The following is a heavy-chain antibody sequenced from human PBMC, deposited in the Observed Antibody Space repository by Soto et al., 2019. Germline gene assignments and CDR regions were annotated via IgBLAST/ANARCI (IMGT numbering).Heavy chain of an antibody. CDR2: IWCDGSNQ. V-gene: IGHV3-33*01. Sequence: QVQLVESGGGVVQPGRSLRLSCAASGFTFSSYGMHWVRQAPGKGLEWVAVIWCDGSNQYYADSVKGRFTISRDNFNTTLYLQMNSLRAEETAVYYCARDLGAYFDFWGQGTLVTVSS. CDR3: ARDLGAYFDF. D-gene: IGHD1-26*01. J-gene: IGHJ4*02. CDR1: GFTFSSYG.